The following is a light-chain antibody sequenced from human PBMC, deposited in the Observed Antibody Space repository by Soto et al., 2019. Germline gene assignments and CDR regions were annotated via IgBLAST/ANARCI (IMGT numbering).Light chain of an antibody. CDR2: EVS. V-gene: IGLV2-14*01. Sequence: QSALTQPASVSGSPGQSITISCTGTSSDVGGYNYVSWYQQHPGKAPKLMIYEVSNRPSGVSNRFSGSKSGNTASLTISGPQAEDEADYYCTSYTSSSRRVFGGGTKLTVL. CDR3: TSYTSSSRRV. J-gene: IGLJ3*02. CDR1: SSDVGGYNY.